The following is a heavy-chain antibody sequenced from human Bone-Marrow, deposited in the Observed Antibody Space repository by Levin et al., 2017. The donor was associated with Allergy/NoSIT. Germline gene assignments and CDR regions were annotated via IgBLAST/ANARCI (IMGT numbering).Heavy chain of an antibody. CDR1: GFTFSSYD. CDR2: IGTAGDT. D-gene: IGHD5-12*01. CDR3: ARGTYVDIVATINSPFDY. Sequence: GGSLRLSCAASGFTFSSYDMHWVRQATGKGLEWVSAIGTAGDTYYPGSVKGRFTISRENAKNSLYLQMNSLRAGDTAVYYCARGTYVDIVATINSPFDYWGQGTLVTVSS. V-gene: IGHV3-13*01. J-gene: IGHJ4*02.